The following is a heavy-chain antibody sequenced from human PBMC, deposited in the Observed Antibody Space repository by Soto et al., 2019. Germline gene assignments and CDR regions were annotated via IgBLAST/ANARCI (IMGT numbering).Heavy chain of an antibody. J-gene: IGHJ3*02. CDR1: GFTFSSYS. CDR2: ISSSSSYI. Sequence: EVQLVESGGGLVKPGGSLRLSCAASGFTFSSYSMNWVRQAPGEGLEWVSSISSSSSYIYYADSVKGRFTISRDNAKNSLYLQMNSLRAEDTAVYYCAGGRGNYDFWSGYSKQANAFDIWGQGTMVTVSS. V-gene: IGHV3-21*01. CDR3: AGGRGNYDFWSGYSKQANAFDI. D-gene: IGHD3-3*01.